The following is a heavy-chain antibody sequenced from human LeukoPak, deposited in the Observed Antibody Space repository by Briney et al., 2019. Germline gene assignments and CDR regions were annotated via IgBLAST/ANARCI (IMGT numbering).Heavy chain of an antibody. D-gene: IGHD1-26*01. V-gene: IGHV1-18*01. CDR2: ISAYNGHT. CDR3: ARGWRELLPVDY. Sequence: GASVKVSCKASGYTFTSYGITWVRQAPGQGLEWMGWISAYNGHTNYAQKLQDRVTMTTDTSTSTAYMELRSLRSDDTAVYYCARGWRELLPVDYWGQGTLVTVSS. CDR1: GYTFTSYG. J-gene: IGHJ4*02.